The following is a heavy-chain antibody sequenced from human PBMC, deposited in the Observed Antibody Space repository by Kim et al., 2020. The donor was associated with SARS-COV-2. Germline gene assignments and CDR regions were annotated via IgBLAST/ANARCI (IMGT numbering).Heavy chain of an antibody. D-gene: IGHD6-13*01. Sequence: GGSLRLSCAASGFSFSDYDMHWVRQAPGKGLEWVAMISYDGSDKYYGDSVKGRFTISRDNSMSTLYLQMSSLRADDTAVYSCAKIRWGSRWFLDDWGQGVLVTVSS. CDR1: GFSFSDYD. CDR2: ISYDGSDK. J-gene: IGHJ4*02. CDR3: AKIRWGSRWFLDD. V-gene: IGHV3-30*18.